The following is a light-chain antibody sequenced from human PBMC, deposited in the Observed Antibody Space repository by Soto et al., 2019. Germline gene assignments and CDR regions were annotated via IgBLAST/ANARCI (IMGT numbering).Light chain of an antibody. CDR2: EVS. J-gene: IGLJ1*01. CDR1: SSDVGAYNY. CDR3: SSHGGSNNFYI. V-gene: IGLV2-8*01. Sequence: QSVRTQPPSASGSPGQSVTISCIGTSSDVGAYNYVSWYQQHPGKVPKLMIYEVSKRPSGVPDRFSASKSGNTASLTVSGLQAEDEADYYCSSHGGSNNFYIFGTGTKV.